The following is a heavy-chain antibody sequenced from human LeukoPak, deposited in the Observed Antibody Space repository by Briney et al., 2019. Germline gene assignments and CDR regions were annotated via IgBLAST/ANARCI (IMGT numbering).Heavy chain of an antibody. CDR3: ARTTEGGYTYDYFYYYYMDV. Sequence: PSETLSLTCAVYGGSFSGYYWSWIRQPPGKGLEWIGYIYYSGSTNYNPSLKSRVTISVDTSKNQFSLKLSSVTAADTVVYYCARTTEGGYTYDYFYYYYMDVWGKGTTVTISS. V-gene: IGHV4-59*01. J-gene: IGHJ6*03. CDR1: GGSFSGYY. D-gene: IGHD5-18*01. CDR2: IYYSGST.